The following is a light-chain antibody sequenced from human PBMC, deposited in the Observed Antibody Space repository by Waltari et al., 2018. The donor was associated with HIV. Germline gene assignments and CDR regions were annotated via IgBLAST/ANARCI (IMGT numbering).Light chain of an antibody. V-gene: IGLV1-40*01. CDR3: QSYDSGLSVV. J-gene: IGLJ3*02. Sequence: QSVLTQPPSVSGAPGQRVTISCTGNSSNIGAGFDVHWYQQLPETAPKLLIYGDTNRPCGFPDRFSGSKSGTSASLAITGLQAEDEADYYCQSYDSGLSVVFGGGTKLTVL. CDR1: SSNIGAGFD. CDR2: GDT.